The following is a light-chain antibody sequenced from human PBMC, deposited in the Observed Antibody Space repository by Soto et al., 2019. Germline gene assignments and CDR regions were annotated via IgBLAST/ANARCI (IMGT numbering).Light chain of an antibody. CDR1: SSDVGGYNY. CDR3: SSYAGNNNYV. J-gene: IGLJ1*01. V-gene: IGLV2-8*01. CDR2: GVS. Sequence: VLTQRPSASGSAVQSVTIACTGSSSDVGGYNYVAWYQQHPGKAPKFIIYGVSKRPSGVPDRFSGSKSGNTASLTVSGLQAEDEADYYCSSYAGNNNYVFGTGTKVTVL.